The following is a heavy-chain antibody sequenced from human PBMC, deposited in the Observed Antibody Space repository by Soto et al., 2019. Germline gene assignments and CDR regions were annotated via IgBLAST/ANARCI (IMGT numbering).Heavy chain of an antibody. J-gene: IGHJ4*02. D-gene: IGHD3-22*01. Sequence: WGSLRLSCAASGFTFSDDYMSWVRQAPGKGLEWVSYISSSGDIIYYADSVKGRFTISRDNAKNSLYLQMNSLRAEDTAVYYCARDLGYYDSSGYLDYWGQGTLVTVSS. CDR3: ARDLGYYDSSGYLDY. CDR2: ISSSGDII. V-gene: IGHV3-11*01. CDR1: GFTFSDDY.